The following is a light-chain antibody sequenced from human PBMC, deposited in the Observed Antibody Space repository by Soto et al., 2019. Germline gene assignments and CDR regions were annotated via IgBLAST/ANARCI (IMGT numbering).Light chain of an antibody. J-gene: IGKJ5*01. Sequence: EIVMTQSPATLSVSPGEGPTLSCRASQSISSNLAWYQQKPGQAPRLLIYGASTRATGIPARFSGSGPGTEFILTISSLQSEDFAVYYCQQYYNWPITFGQGTRLEIK. CDR1: QSISSN. CDR3: QQYYNWPIT. V-gene: IGKV3-15*01. CDR2: GAS.